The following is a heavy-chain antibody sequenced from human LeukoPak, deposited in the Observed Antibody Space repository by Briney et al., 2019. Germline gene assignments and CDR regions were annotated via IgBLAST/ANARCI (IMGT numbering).Heavy chain of an antibody. Sequence: ASVKVSCKASGYTFTGYYMHWVRQAPGQGLEWMGWINPNSGGTNYAQKFQGRVTMTRDTSISTAYMELSRLRSDDTAVYYCAREDYGGKGWVKNWGQGTLVTVSS. V-gene: IGHV1-2*02. CDR1: GYTFTGYY. CDR3: AREDYGGKGWVKN. J-gene: IGHJ4*02. D-gene: IGHD4-23*01. CDR2: INPNSGGT.